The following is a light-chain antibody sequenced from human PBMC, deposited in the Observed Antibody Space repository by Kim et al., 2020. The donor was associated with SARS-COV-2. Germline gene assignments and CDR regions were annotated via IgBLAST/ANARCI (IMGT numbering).Light chain of an antibody. CDR2: KDS. V-gene: IGLV3-25*03. Sequence: SYELTQPPSVSVSPGQTARITCSGDALPKQYAYWYQQKPGQAPVLVIYKDSERPSGIPERFSGSSSGTTVTLTISGVQAEDEAAYYCQSADSSGTYPVFG. J-gene: IGLJ2*01. CDR3: QSADSSGTYPV. CDR1: ALPKQY.